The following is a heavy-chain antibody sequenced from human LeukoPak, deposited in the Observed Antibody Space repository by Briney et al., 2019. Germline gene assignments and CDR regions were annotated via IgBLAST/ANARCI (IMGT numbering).Heavy chain of an antibody. D-gene: IGHD5-18*01. V-gene: IGHV3-20*04. CDR2: INWNGGST. CDR3: ARHLSGITGYTYGRGIDY. CDR1: GFTFDDYG. Sequence: PGGSLRLSCAASGFTFDDYGMTWVRQAPGKGLEWVSGINWNGGSTRYPDSVRGRFTISRDNAKTSLYLQMNSLRAEDTAVYYCARHLSGITGYTYGRGIDYWGQGTLVTVSS. J-gene: IGHJ4*02.